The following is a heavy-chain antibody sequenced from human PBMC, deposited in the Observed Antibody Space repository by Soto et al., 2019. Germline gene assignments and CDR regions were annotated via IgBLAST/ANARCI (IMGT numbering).Heavy chain of an antibody. D-gene: IGHD3-22*01. CDR3: ASVMHYYYDSSGYFNYLDY. CDR1: GGSFSGYY. CDR2: TNHSGST. V-gene: IGHV4-34*01. Sequence: QVQLQQWGAGLLKPSETLSLTCAVYGGSFSGYYWSWIRQPPGKGLEWIGETNHSGSTNYNPSLKSRVTISVDTSKNQFSLKLSSVTAADTAVYYCASVMHYYYDSSGYFNYLDYWGQGTLVTVSS. J-gene: IGHJ4*02.